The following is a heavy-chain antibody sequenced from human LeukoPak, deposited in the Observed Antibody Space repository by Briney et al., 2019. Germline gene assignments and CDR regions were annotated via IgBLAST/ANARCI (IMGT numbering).Heavy chain of an antibody. CDR2: IKQSEST. CDR1: GGSLSGDY. CDR3: AREGLRNVHNPLGY. D-gene: IGHD5-24*01. J-gene: IGHJ4*02. Sequence: SETLSLTCAVYGGSLSGDYWTWIRQPPGKGLEWIGEIKQSESTNYNPSLKSRVTISIDTSKNQFSLKLTSVTAADTAVYYCAREGLRNVHNPLGYWGQGTLVTVPS. V-gene: IGHV4-34*01.